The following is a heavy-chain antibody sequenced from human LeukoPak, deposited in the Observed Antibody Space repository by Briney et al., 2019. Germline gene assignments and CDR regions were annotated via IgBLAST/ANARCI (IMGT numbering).Heavy chain of an antibody. CDR1: GGSISSSSYY. D-gene: IGHD2-2*02. V-gene: IGHV4-39*01. J-gene: IGHJ5*02. CDR3: ARHLRVPAAIIDNWFDP. Sequence: SETLSLTCTVSGGSISSSSYYWGWLRQPPGKGREWLGSIYYSGSTYYNPSLKSRVTISVDTSKNQFSLKLSSVTAADTAVYYCARHLRVPAAIIDNWFDPWGQGTLVTVSS. CDR2: IYYSGST.